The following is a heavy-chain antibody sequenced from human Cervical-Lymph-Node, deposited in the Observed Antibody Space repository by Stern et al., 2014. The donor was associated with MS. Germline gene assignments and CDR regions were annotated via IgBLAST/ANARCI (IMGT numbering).Heavy chain of an antibody. J-gene: IGHJ6*02. D-gene: IGHD4-17*01. CDR1: GGSISSYY. CDR2: IYYSGST. CDR3: AREGAVTTRGMDV. Sequence: HVQLQESTPGLVTPSETLSLPCTVSGGSISSYYWSWIRQPPGMGLEWIGYIYYSGSTNYNPSLKSRVTISVDTSKNQFSLKLSSVTAADTAVYYCAREGAVTTRGMDVWGQGATVTVSS. V-gene: IGHV4-59*01.